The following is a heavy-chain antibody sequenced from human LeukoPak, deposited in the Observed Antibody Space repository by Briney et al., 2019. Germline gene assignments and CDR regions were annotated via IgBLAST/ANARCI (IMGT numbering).Heavy chain of an antibody. CDR3: ARGRQDVTMIVVVMTAVSYYLDV. J-gene: IGHJ6*03. V-gene: IGHV4-34*01. CDR1: GGSLSGYY. Sequence: SETLSLTCAVYGGSLSGYYWTWIRQTPGKGLEWIGEMNSSGSTNYNPSLKSRVTISVDTSKNQFSLKLSSVTAADTAVYYCARGRQDVTMIVVVMTAVSYYLDVWGKGTTVTVS. CDR2: MNSSGST. D-gene: IGHD3-22*01.